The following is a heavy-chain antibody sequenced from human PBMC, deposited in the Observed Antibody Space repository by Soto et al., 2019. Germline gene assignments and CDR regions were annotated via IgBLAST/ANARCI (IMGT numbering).Heavy chain of an antibody. CDR1: GYTFTNYD. V-gene: IGHV1-18*01. CDR3: ARGSLNYDILTGYYSDFDS. J-gene: IGHJ4*02. Sequence: QVQLVQSGAEVKKPGASVKVSCKASGYTFTNYDISWLRQAPGQGLEWMGWISADNGNTNYAQKLQDRVTMTTDTSTSTAYMELRSLRSDDTAVYYCARGSLNYDILTGYYSDFDSWGQGTLVTVSS. CDR2: ISADNGNT. D-gene: IGHD3-9*01.